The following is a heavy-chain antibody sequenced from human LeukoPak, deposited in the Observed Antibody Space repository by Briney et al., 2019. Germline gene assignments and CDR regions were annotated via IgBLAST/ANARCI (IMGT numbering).Heavy chain of an antibody. V-gene: IGHV4-39*01. Sequence: SEILSLTCTVSGGSISSSSYYWGWIRQPPGKGLEWIGSIYYSGSTYYNPSLKSRVTISVDTSKNQFSLKLSSVTAADTAVYYCARLMVRGELVDYWGQGTLVTVSS. CDR2: IYYSGST. J-gene: IGHJ4*02. D-gene: IGHD3-10*01. CDR3: ARLMVRGELVDY. CDR1: GGSISSSSYY.